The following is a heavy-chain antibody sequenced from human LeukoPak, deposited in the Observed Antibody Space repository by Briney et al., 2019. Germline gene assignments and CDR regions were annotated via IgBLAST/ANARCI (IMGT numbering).Heavy chain of an antibody. CDR3: ASSGRSSTWDYYYYMDV. CDR1: GGTFSSYA. Sequence: ASVKVSCKASGGTFSSYAISWVRQAPGQGLECMGGIIPIFGTANYAQKFQGRVTITADESTSTAYMELNSLRSDDTAVYYCASSGRSSTWDYYYYMDVWGKGTTVTISS. J-gene: IGHJ6*03. CDR2: IIPIFGTA. D-gene: IGHD6-13*01. V-gene: IGHV1-69*13.